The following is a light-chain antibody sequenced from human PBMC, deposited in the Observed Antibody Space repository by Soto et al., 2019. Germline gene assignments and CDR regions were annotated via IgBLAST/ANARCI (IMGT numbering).Light chain of an antibody. V-gene: IGKV3-20*01. Sequence: ESVLTQYPGTLSLSTGERATLSCRASQSVSSSYLAWYQQKPGQAPRLLIYGASSRATGIPDRFSGSGSGTDFTLTISRLEPEDFAVYYCQQYGSSPRTFGQGTKVDI. CDR2: GAS. CDR3: QQYGSSPRT. J-gene: IGKJ1*01. CDR1: QSVSSSY.